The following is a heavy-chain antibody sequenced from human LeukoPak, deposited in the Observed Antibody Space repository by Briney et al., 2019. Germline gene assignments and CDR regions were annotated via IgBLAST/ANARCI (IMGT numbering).Heavy chain of an antibody. CDR1: GGSMSSYY. D-gene: IGHD3-9*01. J-gene: IGHJ4*02. Sequence: SETLSLTCTVSGGSMSSYYWNWIRQPPGKGLEWIAYIYYSGTTNYNPSLKSRVTMSVDASRKHFSLKLTSVTAADTAVYYCAIGRFDIVSGYYADYWGQGTLVTVSS. CDR3: AIGRFDIVSGYYADY. V-gene: IGHV4-59*01. CDR2: IYYSGTT.